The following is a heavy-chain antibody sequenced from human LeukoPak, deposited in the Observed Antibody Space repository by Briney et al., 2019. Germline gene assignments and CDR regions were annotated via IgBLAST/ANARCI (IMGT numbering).Heavy chain of an antibody. Sequence: PGRSLRLSCAASGFTFSSYGMHWVRQAPGKGLEWVAVIWYDGSNKYYADSVKGRFTISRDNSKNTLYLQMNSLRAEDTAVYYCAKDVGYRYRPAIDYWGQGTLVTVSS. CDR1: GFTFSSYG. CDR2: IWYDGSNK. D-gene: IGHD5-18*01. CDR3: AKDVGYRYRPAIDY. V-gene: IGHV3-33*06. J-gene: IGHJ4*02.